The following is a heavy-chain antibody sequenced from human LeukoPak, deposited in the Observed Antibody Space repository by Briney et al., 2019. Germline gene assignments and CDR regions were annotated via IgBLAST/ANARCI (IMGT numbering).Heavy chain of an antibody. D-gene: IGHD3-3*01. CDR2: ISYDGSNK. CDR1: GFTFSSYA. CDR3: ARAMTIFGVVIYYFDY. V-gene: IGHV3-30-3*01. J-gene: IGHJ4*02. Sequence: QPGGSLRLSCAASGFTFSSYAMHWVRQAPGKGLEWVAVISYDGSNKYYADSVKGRFTISRDNSKNTLYLQMNSLRAEDTAVYYCARAMTIFGVVIYYFDYWGQGTLVTVSS.